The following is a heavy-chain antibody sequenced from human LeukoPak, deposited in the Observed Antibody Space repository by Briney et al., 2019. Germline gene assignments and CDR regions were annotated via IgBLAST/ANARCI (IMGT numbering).Heavy chain of an antibody. CDR3: AKVERYSYVDY. Sequence: PGGSLRLSCAASGLTFSSYGMHWVRQAPGKGLEWVAFIRYDGSNKYYADSVKGRFTISRDNSKNTLYLQMNSLRAEDTAVYYCAKVERYSYVDYWGQGTLVTVSS. V-gene: IGHV3-30*02. J-gene: IGHJ4*02. D-gene: IGHD5-18*01. CDR2: IRYDGSNK. CDR1: GLTFSSYG.